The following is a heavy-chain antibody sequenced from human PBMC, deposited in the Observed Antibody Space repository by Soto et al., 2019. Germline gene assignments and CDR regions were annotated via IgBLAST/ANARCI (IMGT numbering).Heavy chain of an antibody. D-gene: IGHD2-15*01. CDR1: GGSVRAPDW. Sequence: SETLSLTCTLSGGSVRAPDWWNWVRPSPDKGLEWIAEVHISGHSNYNPSLRSRVSVSIDSAKNRFYLNLNSVTAADTAIYYCARVRQGCSANTCYSVPRGQGTQVTVSS. J-gene: IGHJ1*01. CDR2: VHISGHS. V-gene: IGHV4-4*02. CDR3: ARVRQGCSANTCYSVP.